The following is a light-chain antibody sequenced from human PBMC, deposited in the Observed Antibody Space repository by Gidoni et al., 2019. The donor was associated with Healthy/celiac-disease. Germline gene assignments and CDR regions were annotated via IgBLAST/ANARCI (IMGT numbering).Light chain of an antibody. J-gene: IGKJ4*01. CDR3: QQYDNLPALT. V-gene: IGKV1-33*01. Sequence: DIQMIQSPSSLSASVGDRVTITCQASQDISNYLNWYQQKPGKAPQLLIYDASNLETGVPSTFSGSGSGTDFTFTISSLQPEDIATYYCQQYDNLPALTFGGGTKVEIK. CDR2: DAS. CDR1: QDISNY.